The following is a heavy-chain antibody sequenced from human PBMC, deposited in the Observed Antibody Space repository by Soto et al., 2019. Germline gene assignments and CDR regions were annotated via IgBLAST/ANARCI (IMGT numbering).Heavy chain of an antibody. V-gene: IGHV4-39*01. CDR1: TGSIRSDSYF. CDR2: INFGGST. CDR3: GRVVDMGTIVFDY. J-gene: IGHJ4*02. Sequence: QLLLQESGPGLLKPAETLSVTCSVSTGSIRSDSYFWGWIRQPPGKGLEWIGSINFGGSTYYKPSLKSRVTISIYTSKSQFSLKVSSVTAADTAVYYCGRVVDMGTIVFDYWGPGTLVTVSS. D-gene: IGHD1-1*01.